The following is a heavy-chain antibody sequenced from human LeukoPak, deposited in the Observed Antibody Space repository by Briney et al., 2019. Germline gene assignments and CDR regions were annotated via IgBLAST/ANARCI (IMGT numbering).Heavy chain of an antibody. J-gene: IGHJ3*02. CDR2: ICYSGST. CDR1: GGSISSSSYY. V-gene: IGHV4-30-4*08. D-gene: IGHD6-19*01. Sequence: SETLSLTCTVSGGSISSSSYYWGWIRQPPGKGLEWIGYICYSGSTYYNPSLKSRVTISVDTSKNQFSLKLSSVTAADTAVYYCARAGVAVAGSAFDIWGQGTMVTVSS. CDR3: ARAGVAVAGSAFDI.